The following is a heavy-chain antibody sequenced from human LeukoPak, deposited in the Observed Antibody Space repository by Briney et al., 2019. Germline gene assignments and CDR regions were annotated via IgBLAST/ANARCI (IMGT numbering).Heavy chain of an antibody. D-gene: IGHD3-9*01. CDR2: IYSGGST. J-gene: IGHJ4*02. V-gene: IGHV3-53*01. CDR3: ARGRGLRYFDWLEFFDY. Sequence: GGSLRLSCAASGFTVSSIYMSWVRQTPGQGLEWVSVIYSGGSTYYADSVKGRFTISRDNSKNTLYLQMNSLRAEDTAVYYCARGRGLRYFDWLEFFDYWGQGTLVTVSS. CDR1: GFTVSSIY.